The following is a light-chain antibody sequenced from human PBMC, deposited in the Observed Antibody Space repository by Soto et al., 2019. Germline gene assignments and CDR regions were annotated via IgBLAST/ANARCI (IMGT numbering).Light chain of an antibody. V-gene: IGKV3-15*01. CDR2: GAS. CDR1: QSISSN. J-gene: IGKJ5*01. CDR3: QQYHYWPPIT. Sequence: EIVMTQSPATLSVSPGERATLSCRASQSISSNLAWYQQKPGQAPRLLIYGASTRATGIPARFSGSGSGSDFTLTISRLEPEDFAVYYCQQYHYWPPITFGQGTRQEIK.